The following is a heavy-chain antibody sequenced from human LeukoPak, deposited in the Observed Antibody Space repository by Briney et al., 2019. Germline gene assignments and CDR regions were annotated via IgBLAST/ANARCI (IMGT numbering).Heavy chain of an antibody. J-gene: IGHJ4*02. CDR1: GFTFSDYD. CDR2: ISGLSSHI. D-gene: IGHD3-16*01. Sequence: GGSLRLSCSASGFTFSDYDMTWVRQAPGKGLEWVSSISGLSSHIYYGDSVKGRFSISRDNAKNSLYLQINSLGAEDMAVYYCGRTFPPLRTSSAGDLWGQGTLVTVSS. CDR3: GRTFPPLRTSSAGDL. V-gene: IGHV3-21*01.